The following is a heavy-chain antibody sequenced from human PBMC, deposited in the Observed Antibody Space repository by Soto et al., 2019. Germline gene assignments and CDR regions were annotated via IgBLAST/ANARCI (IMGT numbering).Heavy chain of an antibody. Sequence: QVQLVESGGGVVQPGRSLRLSCAASGFTFSSNAMHWVRQARGKGLEWVAVISYDGSNKYYADSVKGRFTISRDNSKNTLYLQMNTLRAEDTAVYYCARGSLYYDSSGGEDWGQGTLVTVSS. V-gene: IGHV3-30-3*01. CDR1: GFTFSSNA. J-gene: IGHJ4*02. CDR2: ISYDGSNK. CDR3: ARGSLYYDSSGGED. D-gene: IGHD3-22*01.